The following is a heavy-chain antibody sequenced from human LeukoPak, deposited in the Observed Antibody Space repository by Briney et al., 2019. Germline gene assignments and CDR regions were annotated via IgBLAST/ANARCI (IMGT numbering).Heavy chain of an antibody. J-gene: IGHJ6*02. Sequence: SETLSLTCTVSGASISSGGYYWSWIRQYPGKGLEWIGCIYYSGSTHYNPSLKSRVTISVDTSKNQFSLKLTSTTAADTAVYYCARGEDCSSTSCYDPYYYGMDVWGQGTTVTVSS. CDR2: IYYSGST. D-gene: IGHD2-2*01. CDR1: GASISSGGYY. V-gene: IGHV4-31*03. CDR3: ARGEDCSSTSCYDPYYYGMDV.